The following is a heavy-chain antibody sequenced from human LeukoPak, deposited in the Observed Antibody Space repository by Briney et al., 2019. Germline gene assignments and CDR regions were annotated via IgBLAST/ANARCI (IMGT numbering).Heavy chain of an antibody. CDR2: IYYSGST. Sequence: SETLSLTCTVSGDSISSSSYYWAWIRQPPGKGLAWIGSIYYSGSTSYNPSLKSRVTISVDTSKNQFSLKLSSVTAADTAVYYCARNYSGTYGGAFDIWGQGAMLTVSS. CDR1: GDSISSSSYY. V-gene: IGHV4-39*01. J-gene: IGHJ3*02. D-gene: IGHD1-26*01. CDR3: ARNYSGTYGGAFDI.